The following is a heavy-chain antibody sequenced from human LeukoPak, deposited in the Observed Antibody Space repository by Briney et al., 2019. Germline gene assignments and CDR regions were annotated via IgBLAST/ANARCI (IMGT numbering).Heavy chain of an antibody. CDR1: GYSISSGYY. D-gene: IGHD6-19*01. J-gene: IGHJ4*02. CDR3: ARGDVYSSASDY. CDR2: IFHSGST. V-gene: IGHV4-38-2*01. Sequence: SETLSLTCAVSGYSISSGYYWVWIRQPPGKGLEWIATIFHSGSTYFNPSLQSRVTISLDTSKNQFSLKLSSVTAAGTALYYCARGDVYSSASDYWGQGTLVTVSS.